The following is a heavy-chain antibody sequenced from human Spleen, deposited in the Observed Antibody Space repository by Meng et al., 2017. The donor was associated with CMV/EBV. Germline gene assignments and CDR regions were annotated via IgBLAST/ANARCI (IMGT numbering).Heavy chain of an antibody. V-gene: IGHV6-1*01. CDR2: TYYRSKWYN. CDR3: ARGGTGIDNWFDP. D-gene: IGHD1-1*01. Sequence: DSVSSHSAAWNLFRQSPSRGLEWLGRTYYRSKWYNDYAVSVKSRITINPDTSKNQFSLQLNSVTPEDTAVYYCARGGTGIDNWFDPWGQGTLVTVSS. J-gene: IGHJ5*02. CDR1: DSVSSHSAA.